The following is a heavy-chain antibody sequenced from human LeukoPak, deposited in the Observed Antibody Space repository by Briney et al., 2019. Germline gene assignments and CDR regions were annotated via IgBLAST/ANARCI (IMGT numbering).Heavy chain of an antibody. J-gene: IGHJ4*02. Sequence: ASVKVSCKASGYTFTGYYMHWVRQAPGQRLEWMGWINPNSGGTNYAQKFQGRVTMTRDTSISTAYMELSRLRSDDTAVYYCARDKYCGGDCYSSIFDYWGQGTLVTVSS. V-gene: IGHV1-2*02. CDR2: INPNSGGT. CDR1: GYTFTGYY. D-gene: IGHD2-21*02. CDR3: ARDKYCGGDCYSSIFDY.